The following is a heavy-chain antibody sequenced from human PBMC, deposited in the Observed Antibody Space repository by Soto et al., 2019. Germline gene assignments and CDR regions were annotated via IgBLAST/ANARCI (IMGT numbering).Heavy chain of an antibody. Sequence: QVQLVESGGGVVQPGRSLRLSCAASEFTFSNYYMHWVRQAPGRGLEWLAVMWYDGSSSYSGDSVKDRFTISRDDSKSTLYLEMNSLRVEDTAMYNCAKAFCRGGTCYFDYWGQGTLVTVSS. J-gene: IGHJ4*02. V-gene: IGHV3-33*06. CDR3: AKAFCRGGTCYFDY. CDR1: EFTFSNYY. D-gene: IGHD3-16*01. CDR2: MWYDGSSS.